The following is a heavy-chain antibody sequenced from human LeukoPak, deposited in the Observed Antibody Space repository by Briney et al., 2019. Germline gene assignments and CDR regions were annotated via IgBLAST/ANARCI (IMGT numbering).Heavy chain of an antibody. CDR1: GGTFSSYA. Sequence: ASVKVSCKASGGTFSSYAISWVRQAPGQGLEWMGGIIPIFGTANYAQKFQGRVTITADKSTSTAYMELSSLRSEDTAVYYCAREPRQDAFDIWGQGTMVTVSS. CDR3: AREPRQDAFDI. V-gene: IGHV1-69*06. CDR2: IIPIFGTA. J-gene: IGHJ3*02.